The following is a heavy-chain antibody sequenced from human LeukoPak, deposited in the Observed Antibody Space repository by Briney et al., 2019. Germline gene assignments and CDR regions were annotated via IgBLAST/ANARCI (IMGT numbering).Heavy chain of an antibody. J-gene: IGHJ4*02. CDR3: ARGLSNFDY. D-gene: IGHD3-10*01. CDR1: GASVSSYY. V-gene: IGHV4-59*02. CDR2: IYYSGST. Sequence: SETLSLTCSVSGASVSSYYRSWIRQPPGKGLEWIGYIYYSGSTNYNPSLKSRVTISVDTSNNQFSLKLTSVTAADTAVYYCARGLSNFDYWGRGTLVTVSS.